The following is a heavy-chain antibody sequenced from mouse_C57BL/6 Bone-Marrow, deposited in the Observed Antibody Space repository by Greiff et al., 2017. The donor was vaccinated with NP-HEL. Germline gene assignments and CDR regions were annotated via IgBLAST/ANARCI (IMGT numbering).Heavy chain of an antibody. CDR3: ARRYLLVYYFDY. Sequence: EVKLMESGAELVKPGASVKLSCTASGFNIKDYYMHWVKQRTEQGLEWIGRIDPEDGETKYAPKFQGKATITADTSSNTAYLQLSSLTSEDTAVYYCARRYLLVYYFDYWGQGTTLTVSS. CDR2: IDPEDGET. J-gene: IGHJ2*01. V-gene: IGHV14-2*01. CDR1: GFNIKDYY. D-gene: IGHD6-2*01.